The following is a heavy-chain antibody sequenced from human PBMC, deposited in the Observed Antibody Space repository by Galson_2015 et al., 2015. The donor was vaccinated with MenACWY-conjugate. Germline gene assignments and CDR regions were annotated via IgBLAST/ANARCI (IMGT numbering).Heavy chain of an antibody. J-gene: IGHJ6*02. V-gene: IGHV3-23*01. Sequence: SLRLSCAASGFTFSSYAMSWVRQAPGKGLEWVSAISGSGGSTYYADSVKGRFTISRDNSKNTLYLQMNSLRAEDTAVYYCAKDQGGYDHYYGMDVWGQGTTVTVSS. CDR3: AKDQGGYDHYYGMDV. CDR1: GFTFSSYA. D-gene: IGHD5-12*01. CDR2: ISGSGGST.